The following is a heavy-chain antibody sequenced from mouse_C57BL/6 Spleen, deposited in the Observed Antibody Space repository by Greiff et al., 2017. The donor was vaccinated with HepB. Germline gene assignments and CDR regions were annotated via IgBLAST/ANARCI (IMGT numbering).Heavy chain of an antibody. Sequence: QVQLQQPGAELVKPGASVKLSCKASGYTFTSYWMHWVKQRPGQGLEWIGMIHPNSGSTNYNEKFKSKATLTVDKSSSTAYMQLSSLTSEDSAVYYCARSGGSSSAWFAYWGQGTLVTVFA. V-gene: IGHV1-64*01. J-gene: IGHJ3*01. CDR1: GYTFTSYW. CDR3: ARSGGSSSAWFAY. CDR2: IHPNSGST. D-gene: IGHD1-1*01.